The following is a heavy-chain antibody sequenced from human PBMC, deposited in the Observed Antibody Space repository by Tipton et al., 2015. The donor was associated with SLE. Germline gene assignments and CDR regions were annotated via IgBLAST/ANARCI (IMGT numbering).Heavy chain of an antibody. D-gene: IGHD6-13*01. CDR3: ARDGAAAVHPFDY. V-gene: IGHV4-34*01. J-gene: IGHJ4*02. CDR2: INHSGST. Sequence: TLSLTCTVSGGSISSYYWSWIRQPPGKGLEWIGEINHSGSTNYNPSLKSRVTISVDTSKNQFSLKLSSATAADTAVYYCARDGAAAVHPFDYWGQGTLVTVSS. CDR1: GGSISSYY.